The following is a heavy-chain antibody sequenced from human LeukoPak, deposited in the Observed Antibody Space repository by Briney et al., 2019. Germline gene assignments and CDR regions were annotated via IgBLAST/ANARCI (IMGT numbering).Heavy chain of an antibody. D-gene: IGHD1-26*01. CDR2: ISGSGGST. Sequence: GGSLRLSCAASGFTFSTYAMSWVRQAPGKGLEWVSAISGSGGSTYYADSVKGRFTISRDNSKNTVYLQMNSLRVEDTAVYYCARVSSGSYFGYYYYYMDVWGKGTTVTVSS. J-gene: IGHJ6*03. CDR3: ARVSSGSYFGYYYYYMDV. V-gene: IGHV3-23*01. CDR1: GFTFSTYA.